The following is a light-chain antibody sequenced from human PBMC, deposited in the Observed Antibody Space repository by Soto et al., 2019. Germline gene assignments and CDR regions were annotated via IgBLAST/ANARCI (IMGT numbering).Light chain of an antibody. CDR3: QQYYTTLT. CDR2: WAS. Sequence: DIVMTQSPDSLAVSLGERATINCKSSQSVLSSSNNKNYLAWYQQKPGQPPKPIVYWASTRESGVPDRFSGSGSGTDFTLTISSLQAEDVAFYYCQQYYTTLTFGPGTKVDIK. J-gene: IGKJ3*01. V-gene: IGKV4-1*01. CDR1: QSVLSSSNNKNY.